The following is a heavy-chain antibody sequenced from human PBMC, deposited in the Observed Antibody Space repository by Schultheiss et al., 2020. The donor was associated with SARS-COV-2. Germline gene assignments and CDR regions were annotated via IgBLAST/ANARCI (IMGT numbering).Heavy chain of an antibody. Sequence: GGSLRLSCAASGFTFSNYAMHWVRQAPGKGLEWVAVISYDGSNKYYADSVKGRFTISRDNSKNTLYLQMNSLRAEDTAVYYCARASVGATTPSWPGALTYDPLDYLGQGTLVTVSS. V-gene: IGHV3-30*04. J-gene: IGHJ4*02. CDR2: ISYDGSNK. D-gene: IGHD1-26*01. CDR1: GFTFSNYA. CDR3: ARASVGATTPSWPGALTYDPLDY.